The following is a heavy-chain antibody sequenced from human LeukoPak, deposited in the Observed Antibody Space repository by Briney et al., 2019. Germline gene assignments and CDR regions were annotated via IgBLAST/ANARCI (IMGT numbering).Heavy chain of an antibody. J-gene: IGHJ3*02. CDR3: ARDSLANAFDI. CDR1: GGSISSYY. D-gene: IGHD1-1*01. CDR2: IYYSGST. V-gene: IGHV4-59*12. Sequence: SETLSLTCTVSGGSISSYYWSWIRQPPGKGLEWIGYIYYSGSTDYNPSLKSRVTISVDRSKNQFSLKLSSVTAADTAVYYCARDSLANAFDIWGQGTMVTVSS.